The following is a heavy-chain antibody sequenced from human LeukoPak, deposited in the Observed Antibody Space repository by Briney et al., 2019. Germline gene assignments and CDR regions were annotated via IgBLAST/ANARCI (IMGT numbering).Heavy chain of an antibody. J-gene: IGHJ1*01. Sequence: GGSLRLSCAASGFTVSSNYMSWVRQAPGKGLEWVSTISGSGTGTYYADSVKGRFTISGDNSKNTLHLQMNNLRAEDTAVYYCAKVQDYIWGSYRSSQEYFQHWGQGTLVTVSS. CDR1: GFTVSSNY. CDR3: AKVQDYIWGSYRSSQEYFQH. D-gene: IGHD3-16*02. CDR2: ISGSGTGT. V-gene: IGHV3-23*01.